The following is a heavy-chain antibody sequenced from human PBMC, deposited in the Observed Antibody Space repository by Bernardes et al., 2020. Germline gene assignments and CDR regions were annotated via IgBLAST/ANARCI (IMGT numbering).Heavy chain of an antibody. Sequence: GGCLKISSKVSGYNVASYWIVLVRPIPGKGLEWMGIIYPGDSDTTYSPSFQGQVTISADKYITTAYLQWSSLKASDTAMYYCARRGYRDGYNSGFDYWGQGTLVTVSS. D-gene: IGHD5-12*01. CDR1: GYNVASYW. J-gene: IGHJ4*02. CDR2: IYPGDSDT. CDR3: ARRGYRDGYNSGFDY. V-gene: IGHV5-51*01.